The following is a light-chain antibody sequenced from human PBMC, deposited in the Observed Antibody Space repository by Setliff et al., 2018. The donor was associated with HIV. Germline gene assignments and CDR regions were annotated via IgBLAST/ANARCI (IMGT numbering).Light chain of an antibody. CDR3: CSYAGNYAWV. CDR2: AVN. CDR1: SSDVGGYSF. V-gene: IGLV2-11*01. J-gene: IGLJ3*02. Sequence: QSVLTQPHSVSGSPGQSVTISCTGTSSDVGGYSFVSWYQQHPNKAPELMVYAVNKRPSGVPDRFSGSKSGNTASLTISGPQPDDEADYYCCSYAGNYAWVFGGGTKVTVL.